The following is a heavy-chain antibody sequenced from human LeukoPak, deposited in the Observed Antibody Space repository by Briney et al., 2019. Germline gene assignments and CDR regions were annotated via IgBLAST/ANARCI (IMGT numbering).Heavy chain of an antibody. CDR3: AKDTRSYGDYHYFDY. V-gene: IGHV3-23*01. D-gene: IGHD4-17*01. CDR2: LSGSGGNT. J-gene: IGHJ4*02. Sequence: PGGSLRPSCAASGFTFSSYWMSWVRQAPGKGLEWVSTLSGSGGNTYYADSVKGRFTISRDNSKNTLYLQMNSLRAEDMAVYFCAKDTRSYGDYHYFDYWGQGTLVTVSS. CDR1: GFTFSSYW.